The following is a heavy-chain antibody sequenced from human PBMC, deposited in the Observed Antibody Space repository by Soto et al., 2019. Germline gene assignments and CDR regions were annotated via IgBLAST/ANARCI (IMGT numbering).Heavy chain of an antibody. CDR2: IYYSGST. D-gene: IGHD1-1*01. J-gene: IGHJ6*02. V-gene: IGHV4-39*01. CDR3: ARQLEEGYYGMDV. Sequence: SETLSLTCTVSGGSISSSSYYWGWIRQPPGKGLEWIGSIYYSGSTYYNPSLKSRVTISVDTSKNQFSLKLSSVTAADTAVYYCARQLEEGYYGMDVWGQGTTVTVSS. CDR1: GGSISSSSYY.